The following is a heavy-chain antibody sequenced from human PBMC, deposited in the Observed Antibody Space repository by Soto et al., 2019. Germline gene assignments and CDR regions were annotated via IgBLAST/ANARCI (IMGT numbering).Heavy chain of an antibody. V-gene: IGHV4-59*11. CDR3: ARLQYTVVTALDI. Sequence: SETLSLTCSVSGVSIGSHLWSWLRQAPGKGPELVGYIYHTVNTNYNPALKSRVTISMDTSKNQLSLQLSSVTAADTAVYYCARLQYTVVTALDIWGQGTMVTVSS. D-gene: IGHD2-15*01. CDR2: IYHTVNT. J-gene: IGHJ3*02. CDR1: GVSIGSHL.